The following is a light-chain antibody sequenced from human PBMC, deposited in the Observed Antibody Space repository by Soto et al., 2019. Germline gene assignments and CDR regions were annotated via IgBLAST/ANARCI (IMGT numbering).Light chain of an antibody. V-gene: IGKV4-1*01. Sequence: DIVMTQSPDSLAVSLGERATINCKSSQSVLYSSNNKNYLAWYQQKPGQPPKLLIYWASTRESGVPDRFSGSESGTDFTLTISSLQAEDVAVYYCQQYYSAPWTFGQGIKVEIK. J-gene: IGKJ1*01. CDR1: QSVLYSSNNKNY. CDR2: WAS. CDR3: QQYYSAPWT.